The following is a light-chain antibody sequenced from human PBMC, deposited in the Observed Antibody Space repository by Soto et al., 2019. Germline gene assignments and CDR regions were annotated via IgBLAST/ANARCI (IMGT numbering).Light chain of an antibody. CDR3: CSYAGSYTSYV. CDR2: DVS. CDR1: SSDVGGYNY. V-gene: IGLV2-11*01. Sequence: GLTERRSVSESPCRSVTISCTGTSSDVGGYNYVSWYQQHPGKAPKLMIYDVSKRPSGVPDRFSGSKSGNTASLTISGLQAEDEADSYCCSYAGSYTSYVFGSGTKVTAL. J-gene: IGLJ1*01.